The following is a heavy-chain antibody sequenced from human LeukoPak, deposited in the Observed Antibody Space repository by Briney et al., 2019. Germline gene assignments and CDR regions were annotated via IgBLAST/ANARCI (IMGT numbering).Heavy chain of an antibody. CDR2: INPNSGGT. J-gene: IGHJ4*02. D-gene: IGHD1-26*01. CDR1: GYTFTGYY. Sequence: ASVKVSCKASGYTFTGYYMHWVRQAPGQGLEWMGWINPNSGGTNYAQKFQGRVTMTRDTSISTAYMELSRLRSDDTAVYYCARDRGLWELPYYFDYWGQGTLVTVSS. V-gene: IGHV1-2*02. CDR3: ARDRGLWELPYYFDY.